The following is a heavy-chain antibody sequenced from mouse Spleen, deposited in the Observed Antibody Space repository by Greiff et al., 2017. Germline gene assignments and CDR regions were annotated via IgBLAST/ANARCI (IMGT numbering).Heavy chain of an antibody. CDR3: ARSGILRSYFDY. V-gene: IGHV1-69*01. CDR1: GYTFTSYW. CDR2: IDPSDSYT. J-gene: IGHJ2*01. D-gene: IGHD1-1*01. Sequence: VQLQQPGAELVMPGASVKLSCKASGYTFTSYWMHWVKQRPGQGLEWIGEIDPSDSYTNYNQKFKGKATLTVDKSSSTAYMQLSSLTSEDSAVYYCARSGILRSYFDYWGQGTTLTVSS.